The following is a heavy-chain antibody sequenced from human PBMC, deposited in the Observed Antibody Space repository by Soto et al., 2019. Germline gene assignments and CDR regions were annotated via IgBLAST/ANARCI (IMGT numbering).Heavy chain of an antibody. CDR1: GVTFSSET. D-gene: IGHD3-10*01. Sequence: SVKVSCKASGVTFSSETLGWVRQAPGQGLEWVGGIIPLFGTASYAQKFQGRVTITADESTSTVYMELSSLKSDDTAVYFCATELGENPASPFDAWGQGTLVTVSS. CDR2: IIPLFGTA. V-gene: IGHV1-69*13. CDR3: ATELGENPASPFDA. J-gene: IGHJ4*02.